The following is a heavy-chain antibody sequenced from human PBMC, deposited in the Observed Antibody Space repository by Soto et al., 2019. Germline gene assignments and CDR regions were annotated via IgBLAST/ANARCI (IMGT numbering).Heavy chain of an antibody. CDR3: ARRPKSRGYDEDFAYLEY. D-gene: IGHD2-15*01. J-gene: IGHJ4*02. CDR2: IHHGGPS. CDR1: SCSIRGDEYY. V-gene: IGHV4-30-4*01. Sequence: QVQLQESGPGLVKPSQTMSLTCTVSSCSIRGDEYYCTWVRQTQWRDLERIGYIHHGGPSYYSTSLKRRISMSVETSKNQFALRQRSVTAADSAEYYCARRPKSRGYDEDFAYLEYWGQGTMVPVSS.